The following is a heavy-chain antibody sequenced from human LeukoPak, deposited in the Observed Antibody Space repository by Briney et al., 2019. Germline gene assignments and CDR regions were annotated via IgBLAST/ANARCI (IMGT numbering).Heavy chain of an antibody. CDR3: ARAGVDGSGTSFWFDP. CDR1: GYSISSGYY. CDR2: IYHSGST. V-gene: IGHV4-38-2*02. D-gene: IGHD3-10*01. Sequence: SETLSLTCTVSGYSISSGYYWGWIRQPPGKGLEWIGSIYHSGSTYYNPSLKSRVTISVDTSKNQFSLKLSSVTAADTAVYYCARAGVDGSGTSFWFDPWGQGTLVTVSS. J-gene: IGHJ5*02.